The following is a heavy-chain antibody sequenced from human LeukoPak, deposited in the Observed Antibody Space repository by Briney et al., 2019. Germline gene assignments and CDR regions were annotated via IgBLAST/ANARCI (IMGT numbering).Heavy chain of an antibody. D-gene: IGHD5-12*01. V-gene: IGHV3-30*18. CDR1: GFTFGSYG. CDR3: AKGVNGYDYFDY. CDR2: ISYDGSNK. J-gene: IGHJ4*02. Sequence: GRSLRLSCAASGFTFGSYGMHWVRQAPGKGLEWVAVISYDGSNKYYADSVKGRFTISRDNSKNTLYLQMNSLRAEDTAVYYCAKGVNGYDYFDYWGQGTLVTVSS.